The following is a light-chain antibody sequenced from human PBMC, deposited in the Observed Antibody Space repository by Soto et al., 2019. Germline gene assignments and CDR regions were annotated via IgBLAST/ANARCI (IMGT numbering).Light chain of an antibody. CDR2: STN. CDR3: VLYMGSGISV. V-gene: IGLV8-61*01. J-gene: IGLJ2*01. CDR1: SGSVSTSYY. Sequence: QAVVTQEPSVSVSPGGTVTLTCGLSSGSVSTSYYPSWYQQTPGQAPRTLIYSTNTRSSGVPDRFSGSILGNKAALTITGAQADDEADYYCVLYMGSGISVFGGGTQVTVL.